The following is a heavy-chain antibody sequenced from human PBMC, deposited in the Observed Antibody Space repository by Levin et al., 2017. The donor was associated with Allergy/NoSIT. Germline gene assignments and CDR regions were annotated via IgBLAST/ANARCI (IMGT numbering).Heavy chain of an antibody. CDR3: ARDVMITSGGFILGQYYYGMDV. J-gene: IGHJ6*02. CDR1: GFTFSTYT. CDR2: ISSGSSFI. Sequence: GESLKISCAASGFTFSTYTMNWVRQAPGKGLEWVSSISSGSSFIYYADSVRGRFTISRDNAKSSLYLQMNSLRAEDMAVYYCARDVMITSGGFILGQYYYGMDVWGLGTTVTVSS. D-gene: IGHD3-16*01. V-gene: IGHV3-21*01.